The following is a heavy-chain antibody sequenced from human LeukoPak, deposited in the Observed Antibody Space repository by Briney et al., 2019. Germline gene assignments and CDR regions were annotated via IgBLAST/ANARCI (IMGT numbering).Heavy chain of an antibody. D-gene: IGHD3-3*01. J-gene: IGHJ4*02. CDR1: GFTFSNYY. CDR3: ARGDWFLDY. V-gene: IGHV3-11*04. CDR2: ISRGDGTM. Sequence: PGGSLRLSCATSGFTFSNYYMSWIRQAPGKGLEWVSYISRGDGTMYYADSVKGRFTISRDNAKNSLYLQMNSLRAEDTAVYYCARGDWFLDYWGQGTLVTVSS.